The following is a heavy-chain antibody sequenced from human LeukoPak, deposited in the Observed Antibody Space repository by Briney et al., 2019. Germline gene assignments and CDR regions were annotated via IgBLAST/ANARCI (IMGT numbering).Heavy chain of an antibody. CDR3: ARQVVKAYYFDY. J-gene: IGHJ4*02. CDR2: IYYSGST. V-gene: IGHV4-39*01. Sequence: PSQTLSLTCTVSGGSISSSSYYWGWIRQPPGKXLXXXGSIYYSGSTYYNPSLKSRVTISVDTSKNQFSLKLSSVTAADTAVYYCARQVVKAYYFDYWGQGTLVTVSS. CDR1: GGSISSSSYY. D-gene: IGHD3-22*01.